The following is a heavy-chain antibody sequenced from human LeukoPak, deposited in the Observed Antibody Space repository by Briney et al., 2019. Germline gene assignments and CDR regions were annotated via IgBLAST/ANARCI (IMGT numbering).Heavy chain of an antibody. D-gene: IGHD4-23*01. CDR3: ARGLGKKVTYYKDV. J-gene: IGHJ6*03. Sequence: ASVKVSCKASGYTFTGYYMHWVRQAPGQGLEWMGWINPNSGGTNYAQKFQGRVTMTRDTSISTAYMELSSLRSEDTAVYYCARGLGKKVTYYKDVWGKGTTVTVSS. CDR2: INPNSGGT. CDR1: GYTFTGYY. V-gene: IGHV1-2*02.